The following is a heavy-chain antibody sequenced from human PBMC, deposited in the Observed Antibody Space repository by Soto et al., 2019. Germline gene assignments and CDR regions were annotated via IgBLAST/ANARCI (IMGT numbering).Heavy chain of an antibody. CDR2: IKNDGSEK. CDR1: GISTSSYW. J-gene: IGHJ4*02. D-gene: IGHD5-18*01. CDR3: VTGYHSDY. V-gene: IGHV3-7*03. Sequence: GGSLRLSCAASGISTSSYWMGWVRQAPGRGLEWVASIKNDGSEKYYMDSLKGRFTIPRDNALNSLYLQMNSLRAEDTAVYFCVTGYHSDYWGQGTLVTVSS.